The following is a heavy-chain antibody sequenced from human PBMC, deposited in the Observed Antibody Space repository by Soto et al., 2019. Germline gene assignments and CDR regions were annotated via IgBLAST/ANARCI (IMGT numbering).Heavy chain of an antibody. D-gene: IGHD2-15*01. CDR3: ARGAGYCSGGSCYSHYWYFDL. CDR1: GFTFSSYW. Sequence: EVQLVESGGGLVQPGGSLRLSCAASGFTFSSYWMSWVRQAPGKGLEWGANIKQDGSEKYYVDSVKGRFTISRDNAKNSLSLQMHSLRAEETAVYYCARGAGYCSGGSCYSHYWYFDLWGRGTLVTVSS. V-gene: IGHV3-7*01. CDR2: IKQDGSEK. J-gene: IGHJ2*01.